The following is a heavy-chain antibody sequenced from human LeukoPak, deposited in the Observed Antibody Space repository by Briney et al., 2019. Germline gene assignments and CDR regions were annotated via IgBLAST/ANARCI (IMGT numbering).Heavy chain of an antibody. CDR2: FNPNSGGT. CDR1: GYTFTCYD. D-gene: IGHD1-1*01. V-gene: IGHV1-2*07. Sequence: ASVKLCCKAAGYTFTCYDMHWVRQAPGPGVGWRGGFNPNSGGTNNAHKFQVRVTVTRDTAISTTYMELSRLKSKDTARCFCSIEPLDHYYYYGMDGWGEGTTVTVSS. CDR3: SIEPLDHYYYYGMDG. J-gene: IGHJ6*04.